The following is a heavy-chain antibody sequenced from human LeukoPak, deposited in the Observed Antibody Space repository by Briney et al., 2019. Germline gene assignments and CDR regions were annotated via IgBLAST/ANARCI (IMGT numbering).Heavy chain of an antibody. Sequence: SDTLSLTCAVSGYSITSSSWWGWIRQPPGKGLEWIGYIYHSGTTYYNPSLQSRVTMSVDTSKNQFSLKLSSVTAVDTAVYYCARKENVYYYFDYWGQGTLVTASS. D-gene: IGHD3-10*01. CDR1: GYSITSSSW. J-gene: IGHJ4*02. CDR3: ARKENVYYYFDY. CDR2: IYHSGTT. V-gene: IGHV4-28*01.